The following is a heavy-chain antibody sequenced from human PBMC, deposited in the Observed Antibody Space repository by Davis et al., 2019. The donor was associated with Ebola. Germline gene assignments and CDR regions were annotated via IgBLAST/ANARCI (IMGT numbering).Heavy chain of an antibody. CDR1: GFTFSSYW. D-gene: IGHD2-2*01. J-gene: IGHJ6*02. CDR3: ARDKQYCSSTSCYLPYYYYGMDV. V-gene: IGHV3-7*01. CDR2: IKQDGSEK. Sequence: GESLKISCAASGFTFSSYWMSWVRQAPGKGLEWVANIKQDGSEKYYVDSVKGRFTISRDNAKNSLYLQMNSLRAEDTAVYYCARDKQYCSSTSCYLPYYYYGMDVWGQGTTVTVSS.